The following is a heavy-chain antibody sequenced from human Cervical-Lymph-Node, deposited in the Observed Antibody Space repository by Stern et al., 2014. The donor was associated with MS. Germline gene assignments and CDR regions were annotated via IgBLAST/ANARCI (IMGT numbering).Heavy chain of an antibody. CDR1: GYTLTELS. V-gene: IGHV1-24*01. CDR3: ATDTPPYYSSSWYGPGY. J-gene: IGHJ4*02. Sequence: QVQLVQSGAEVRKPGASVKVSCKVSGYTLTELSMHWVRQAPAKGLEWMGGFDPEDGETVYAQKFQGRVTMTEDTSTDTAYMELSSLRSEDTAVYYCATDTPPYYSSSWYGPGYWGQGTLVTVSS. D-gene: IGHD6-13*01. CDR2: FDPEDGET.